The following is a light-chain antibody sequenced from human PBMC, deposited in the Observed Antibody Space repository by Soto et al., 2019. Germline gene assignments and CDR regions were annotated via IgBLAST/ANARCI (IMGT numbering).Light chain of an antibody. CDR3: QQYYTNSQAS. CDR1: QNIDNW. J-gene: IGKJ1*01. CDR2: KAS. V-gene: IGKV1-5*03. Sequence: DVQMTQSPSTLSASVGDRVTITCRASQNIDNWLAWYQQKLGKAPKLLIYKASNLEIGVPSRFSGSGSGTEFSLTISNLEPDDFATYHCQQYYTNSQASFGQGTKVEI.